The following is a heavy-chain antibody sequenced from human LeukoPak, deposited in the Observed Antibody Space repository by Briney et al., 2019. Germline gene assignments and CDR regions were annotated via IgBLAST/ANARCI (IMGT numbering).Heavy chain of an antibody. CDR1: GFTFSSYW. Sequence: PGGSLRLSCAASGFTFSSYWMHWVRQAPGKGLVWVSRINSDGSSTSYADSVKGRFTISRDNAKNTLYLQMNSLRAEDTAVYYCARERGDCSGGSCYSPYYYMDVWGKGTTVTISS. CDR2: INSDGSST. CDR3: ARERGDCSGGSCYSPYYYMDV. V-gene: IGHV3-74*01. J-gene: IGHJ6*03. D-gene: IGHD2-15*01.